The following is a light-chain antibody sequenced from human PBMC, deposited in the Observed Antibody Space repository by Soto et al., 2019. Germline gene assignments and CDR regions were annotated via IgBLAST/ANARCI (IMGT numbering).Light chain of an antibody. CDR2: DVS. Sequence: QSVLTQPASVSGSPGQSITISCTGTGSDVGGFNFVSWYQQHPGKAPKLIIYDVSDRPSGVSNRFSGSKSGNTASLTISGLQTEDEAAYYCSSYTGTTTLGYLFGTGTKVTV. CDR1: GSDVGGFNF. J-gene: IGLJ1*01. V-gene: IGLV2-14*03. CDR3: SSYTGTTTLGYL.